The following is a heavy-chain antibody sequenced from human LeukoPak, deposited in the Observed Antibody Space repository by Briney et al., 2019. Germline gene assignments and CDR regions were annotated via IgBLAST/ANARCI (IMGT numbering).Heavy chain of an antibody. J-gene: IGHJ6*02. CDR1: GFTFSSYW. Sequence: PGGSLRLSCEASGFTFSSYWMSWVRQAPGKGLEWVANIKQDGSEKYYVDSVKGRFTISRDNAKNSLYLQMNSLRAEDTAVYYCARGFSYYDFWSGYYGPRYGMDVWGQGTTVTVSS. CDR2: IKQDGSEK. CDR3: ARGFSYYDFWSGYYGPRYGMDV. D-gene: IGHD3-3*01. V-gene: IGHV3-7*01.